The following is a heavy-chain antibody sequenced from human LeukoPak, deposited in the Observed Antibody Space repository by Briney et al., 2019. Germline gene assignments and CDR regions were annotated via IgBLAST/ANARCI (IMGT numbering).Heavy chain of an antibody. CDR1: GGSISSGGYY. J-gene: IGHJ6*02. Sequence: SQTLSLTCTVSGGSISSGGYYWSWIRQHPGKGLEWIGYIYYSGSTYYNPSLKSRVTISVDTSKNQFSLKLSSVTAEDTAVYYCARDSNWDYYYYYGMDVWGQGTTVTVSS. CDR2: IYYSGST. CDR3: ARDSNWDYYYYYGMDV. V-gene: IGHV4-31*03. D-gene: IGHD7-27*01.